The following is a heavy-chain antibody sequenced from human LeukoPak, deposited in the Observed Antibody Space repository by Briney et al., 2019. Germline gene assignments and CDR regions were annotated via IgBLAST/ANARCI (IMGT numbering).Heavy chain of an antibody. Sequence: SQTLSLTCTVSGDSISSGGYSWSWIRQPPGKGLECIGYIYHSGSTYYNPSLKSRVTISVDTSKNQFSLKLSSVTAADTAVYYCARPGVGSGRYGAFDIWGQGTMVTVSS. J-gene: IGHJ3*02. CDR2: IYHSGST. CDR3: ARPGVGSGRYGAFDI. D-gene: IGHD5-18*01. CDR1: GDSISSGGYS. V-gene: IGHV4-30-2*01.